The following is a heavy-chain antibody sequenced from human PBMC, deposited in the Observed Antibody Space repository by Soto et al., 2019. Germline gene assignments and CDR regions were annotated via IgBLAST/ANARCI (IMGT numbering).Heavy chain of an antibody. V-gene: IGHV3-23*01. Sequence: HPGGSLRLSCAAPGFTFHTYAMNWVRQAPGKGLEWVSSISGSGGNTYYADSVKGRFTISRDNSKNTMILQMNSLRAEDTAVYYCAKAASLYYFDHWGQGTQVTVSS. CDR2: ISGSGGNT. D-gene: IGHD2-2*02. CDR3: AKAASLYYFDH. CDR1: GFTFHTYA. J-gene: IGHJ4*02.